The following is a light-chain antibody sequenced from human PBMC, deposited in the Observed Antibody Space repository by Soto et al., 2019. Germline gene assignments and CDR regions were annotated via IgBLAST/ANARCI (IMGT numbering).Light chain of an antibody. V-gene: IGLV1-44*01. CDR3: SAWDASIYGPV. Sequence: QSVLTQPPSASGTPGQRVAISCSGGSSDIGSNPVNWYLHLPGAAPKLLIYRDNQRPSGVPDRFSGAKSGTSASLTISGLQPADEADYFCSAWDASIYGPVFGGGTKLTVL. CDR1: SSDIGSNP. CDR2: RDN. J-gene: IGLJ2*01.